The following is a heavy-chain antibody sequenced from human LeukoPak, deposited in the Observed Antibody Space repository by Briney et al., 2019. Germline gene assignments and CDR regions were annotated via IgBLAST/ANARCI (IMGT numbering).Heavy chain of an antibody. CDR2: INHSGST. D-gene: IGHD4-17*01. CDR3: ARSSRYCDDYGCWFDP. Sequence: SETLSLTCAVYGGSFSGYYWSWVRQPPGKGLEWIGEINHSGSTNYNPSLKSRVTISVDTSKNQFSLKLSSVTAADTAVYYCARSSRYCDDYGCWFDPWGQGTLVTVSS. CDR1: GGSFSGYY. V-gene: IGHV4-34*01. J-gene: IGHJ5*02.